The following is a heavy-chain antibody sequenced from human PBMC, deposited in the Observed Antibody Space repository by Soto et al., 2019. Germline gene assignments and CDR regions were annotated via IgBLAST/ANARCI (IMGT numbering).Heavy chain of an antibody. J-gene: IGHJ4*02. CDR3: ARLGERMVPDF. Sequence: GASVKVSCKTSGYTFTAFYIHWVRQAPGQGLAWMGWISPNSGGTDYARKFQGRVSMTSDTSTDIVYLEMHRLTSDDSALYYCARLGERMVPDFWGQGTLVTVSS. CDR2: ISPNSGGT. V-gene: IGHV1-2*02. D-gene: IGHD3-10*01. CDR1: GYTFTAFY.